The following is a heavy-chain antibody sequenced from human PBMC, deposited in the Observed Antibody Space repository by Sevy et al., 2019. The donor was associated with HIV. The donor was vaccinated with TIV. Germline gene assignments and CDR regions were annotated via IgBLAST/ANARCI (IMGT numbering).Heavy chain of an antibody. CDR3: ARDGYDGSGYQRGLFDF. Sequence: ASVKVSCKASGYIFTSYGISWVRQAPRQGLEWMGWINGHNGNTNYVQNLQGRVTMTTDTSTNTAYMELRSLRSDDTAVYYCARDGYDGSGYQRGLFDFWGQGPLVTVSS. CDR2: INGHNGNT. J-gene: IGHJ4*02. CDR1: GYIFTSYG. D-gene: IGHD3-22*01. V-gene: IGHV1-18*01.